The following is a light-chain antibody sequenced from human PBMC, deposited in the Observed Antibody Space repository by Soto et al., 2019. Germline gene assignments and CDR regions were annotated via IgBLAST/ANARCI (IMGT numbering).Light chain of an antibody. Sequence: EIVLTQSPGTLSLSPGERVTLSCRASQSVSSNYLAWYQQRPGQAPRLLIYGASSRATGIPDRFSGSGSGTDFTLTISRLEPEDFEVYYCQQYGNSRWTLGQGTKVDIK. CDR2: GAS. CDR3: QQYGNSRWT. J-gene: IGKJ1*01. V-gene: IGKV3-20*01. CDR1: QSVSSNY.